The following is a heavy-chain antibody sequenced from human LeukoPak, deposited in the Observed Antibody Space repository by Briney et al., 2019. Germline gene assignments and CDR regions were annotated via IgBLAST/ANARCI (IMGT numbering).Heavy chain of an antibody. CDR2: ICCGRSN. V-gene: IGHV4-59*08. D-gene: IGHD3-10*01. CDR3: ARHFTIAAHFDY. Sequence: SETLSLTCTVSGGSISRYYWSCIRHPPGRGRVWIGYICCGRSNNYNPSLKSRVTISVDTSKHQFSLKLSCVTAADTAVYYCARHFTIAAHFDYWGQGTLVTVSS. J-gene: IGHJ4*02. CDR1: GGSISRYY.